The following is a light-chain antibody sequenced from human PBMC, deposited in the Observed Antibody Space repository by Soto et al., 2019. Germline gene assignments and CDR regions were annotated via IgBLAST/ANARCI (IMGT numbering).Light chain of an antibody. CDR2: TNN. J-gene: IGLJ1*01. Sequence: QYVLTQPPSASGTPGQRITISCSGTTSNIESHTVNWYQQVPGTAPKLLINTNNQRPSGVPDRFSGSKSGASASLAINGLQSEDEATYYCASWDDSRKGVFGTGTKVTVL. V-gene: IGLV1-44*01. CDR3: ASWDDSRKGV. CDR1: TSNIESHT.